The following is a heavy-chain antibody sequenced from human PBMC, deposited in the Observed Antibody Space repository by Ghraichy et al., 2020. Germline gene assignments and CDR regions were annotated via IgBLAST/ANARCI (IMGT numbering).Heavy chain of an antibody. CDR1: GFSFSAYS. D-gene: IGHD6-13*01. V-gene: IGHV3-48*01. Sequence: GGSLRLSCEGSGFSFSAYSMIWVRLTPRKALEWVSYITGSSITIFYTDSVKGRFTISRDNAKNSLYLQMNSLRAEDTAVYYCARLPLPRRAAVGDWYFDLWGRGTLVTVSS. CDR3: ARLPLPRRAAVGDWYFDL. CDR2: ITGSSITI. J-gene: IGHJ2*01.